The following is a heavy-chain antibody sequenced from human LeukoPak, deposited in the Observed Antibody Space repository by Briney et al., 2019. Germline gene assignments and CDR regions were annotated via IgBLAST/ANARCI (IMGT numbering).Heavy chain of an antibody. CDR1: GFTFSDYY. CDR2: ISADATTI. J-gene: IGHJ4*02. V-gene: IGHV3-11*04. D-gene: IGHD3-10*01. CDR3: AKDIGSYYDY. Sequence: GGSLRLSCAASGFTFSDYYMSWIRQAPGKGLECVSYISADATTIYQADSVKGRFTISRDNSKNTLYLEMNSLRAEDMAVYCCAKDIGSYYDYWGQRILGTLSS.